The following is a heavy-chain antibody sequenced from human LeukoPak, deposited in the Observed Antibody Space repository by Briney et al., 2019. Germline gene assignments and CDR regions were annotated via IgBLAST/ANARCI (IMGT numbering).Heavy chain of an antibody. J-gene: IGHJ4*02. CDR3: ARGDYGGNTEY. CDR2: ISSSGSTI. CDR1: GFTFSSYE. D-gene: IGHD4-23*01. Sequence: PGGTLRISCAASGFTFSSYEMNWVRQAPPKGPDWVSYISSSGSTIYYAASVKGRFTISRDNAKNSLYLQMNSLRAEDTAVYYCARGDYGGNTEYWGQGTLVTVSS. V-gene: IGHV3-48*03.